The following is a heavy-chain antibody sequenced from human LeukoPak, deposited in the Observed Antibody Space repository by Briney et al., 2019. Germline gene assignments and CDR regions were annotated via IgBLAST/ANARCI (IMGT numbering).Heavy chain of an antibody. CDR1: GFTFSGYW. CDR3: ARGGYIYGPATLGALDI. J-gene: IGHJ3*02. D-gene: IGHD5-18*01. Sequence: GGSLRLSCAASGFTFSGYWMHWVRQAPGKGLVWVSRINDDGSGTNYDDSVKGQFTISRDNAKNTLYLQMNSLRVEDTAVYYCARGGYIYGPATLGALDIWGPGTMVPVSS. V-gene: IGHV3-74*01. CDR2: INDDGSGT.